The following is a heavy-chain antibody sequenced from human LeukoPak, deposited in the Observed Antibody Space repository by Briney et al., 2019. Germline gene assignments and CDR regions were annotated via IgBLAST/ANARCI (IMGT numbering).Heavy chain of an antibody. CDR3: ARQVPEDTYYYDSSGYYGAFDI. CDR1: GGSISSYY. CDR2: IYYSGST. V-gene: IGHV4-59*08. D-gene: IGHD3-22*01. Sequence: SETLSLTCTVSGGSISSYYWSWIRQPPGKGLEWIGYIYYSGSTNYNPSLKSRVTISVDTSKNQFSLELSSVTAADTAVYYGARQVPEDTYYYDSSGYYGAFDIWGQGTMVTVSS. J-gene: IGHJ3*02.